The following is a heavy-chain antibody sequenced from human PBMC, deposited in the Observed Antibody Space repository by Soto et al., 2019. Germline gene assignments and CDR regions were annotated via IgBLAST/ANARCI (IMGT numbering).Heavy chain of an antibody. Sequence: EVQLLETGGGLVQPGGSLSLSCAASGFIFSTYAMNWVRQAPGKGLEWVSAISSSGDGAYYAESVRGRFTISRDNSINTLYLQMRSLRPEDTAVYYCAHLRGYGVFDAVDIWGQGTMVTVSS. J-gene: IGHJ3*02. V-gene: IGHV3-23*01. CDR3: AHLRGYGVFDAVDI. CDR2: ISSSGDGA. CDR1: GFIFSTYA. D-gene: IGHD4-17*01.